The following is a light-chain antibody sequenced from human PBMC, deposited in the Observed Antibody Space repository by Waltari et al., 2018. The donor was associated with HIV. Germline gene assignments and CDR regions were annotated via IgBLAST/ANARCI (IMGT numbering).Light chain of an antibody. V-gene: IGKV1-5*03. CDR2: KAS. Sequence: DIQMTQSPSTLSASVGDRVTITCRASQSVSTRLAWYQQKPGKAPPLLIYKASDLEGGVPSRFSGSGSGTEFTLTISSLQPDDFATYYCQQYYSCCTFGQGTKLEIK. CDR1: QSVSTR. J-gene: IGKJ2*01. CDR3: QQYYSCCT.